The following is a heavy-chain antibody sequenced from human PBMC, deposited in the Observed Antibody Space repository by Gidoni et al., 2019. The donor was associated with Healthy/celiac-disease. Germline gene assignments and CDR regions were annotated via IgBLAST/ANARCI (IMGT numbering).Heavy chain of an antibody. D-gene: IGHD5-18*01. V-gene: IGHV3-15*01. CDR2: IKSKTDGGTT. J-gene: IGHJ4*02. Sequence: VQLVESGGGLVKLGGSLRLSCAASVFTLSNAWMSWVRQAPGKGLEWVGRIKSKTDGGTTDYAAPVKGRFTISRDDSKNTLYLQMNSLKTEDTAVYYCTTGPLRGYNLNYWGKGTLVTVSS. CDR1: VFTLSNAW. CDR3: TTGPLRGYNLNY.